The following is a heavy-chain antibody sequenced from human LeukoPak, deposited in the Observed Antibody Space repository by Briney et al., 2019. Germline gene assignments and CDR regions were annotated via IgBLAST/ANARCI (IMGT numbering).Heavy chain of an antibody. Sequence: GGSLRLSCAASGFTFRSYGMHWVRQAPGEGLEWVAVIWYDGSNKYCADSVKGRFTISRDNSKNTLYLEMSSLRAEDTAVYYCARVGSSSSLGFDYWGQGTLVTVSS. CDR1: GFTFRSYG. CDR2: IWYDGSNK. J-gene: IGHJ4*02. V-gene: IGHV3-33*01. D-gene: IGHD6-6*01. CDR3: ARVGSSSSLGFDY.